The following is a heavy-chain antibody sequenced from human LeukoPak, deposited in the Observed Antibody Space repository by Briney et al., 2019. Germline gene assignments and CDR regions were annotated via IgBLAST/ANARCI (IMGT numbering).Heavy chain of an antibody. D-gene: IGHD2-2*01. J-gene: IGHJ4*02. CDR2: IIPILGIA. CDR1: GGTFSSYT. V-gene: IGHV1-69*04. Sequence: SVKVSCXASGGTFSSYTISWVRQAPGQGLGWMGRIIPILGIANYAQKFQGRVTITADKSTSTAYMELSSLRSEDTAVYYCARDRGYCSSTSCYPGIDYWGQGTLVTVSS. CDR3: ARDRGYCSSTSCYPGIDY.